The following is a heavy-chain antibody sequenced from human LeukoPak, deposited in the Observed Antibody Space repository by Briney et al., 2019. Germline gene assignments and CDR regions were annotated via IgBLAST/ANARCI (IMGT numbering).Heavy chain of an antibody. CDR1: GFTFSSYA. Sequence: GGSLRLSCAASGFTFSSYAMSWVRQAPGKGLEWVSAISGSGESTYYADSVKGRFTMSRDNSKNTLYLQMNSLRAGDTAVYYCARARSSRRTHFDYWGQGTLVTVSS. V-gene: IGHV3-23*01. CDR3: ARARSSRRTHFDY. J-gene: IGHJ4*02. CDR2: ISGSGEST. D-gene: IGHD6-13*01.